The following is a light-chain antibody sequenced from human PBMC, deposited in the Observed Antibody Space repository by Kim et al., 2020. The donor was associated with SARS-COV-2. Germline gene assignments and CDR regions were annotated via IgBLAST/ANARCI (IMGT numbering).Light chain of an antibody. Sequence: SPGQRAALACRASQSVRSNLAWYQQKPGQAHRLLIYGASTRATGIPARFSGSGSGTEFTLTISSLQSEDFAVYYCQQYNNWPPWTFGQGTKVDIK. CDR1: QSVRSN. CDR2: GAS. J-gene: IGKJ1*01. CDR3: QQYNNWPPWT. V-gene: IGKV3-15*01.